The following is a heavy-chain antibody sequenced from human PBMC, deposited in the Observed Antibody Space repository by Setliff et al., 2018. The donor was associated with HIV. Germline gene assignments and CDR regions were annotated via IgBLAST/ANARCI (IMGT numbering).Heavy chain of an antibody. J-gene: IGHJ4*02. CDR1: GASVSSSSNY. CDR3: TRTQPYCGGYCSHAY. V-gene: IGHV4-39*02. Sequence: SETLSLTCNVSGASVSSSSNYWGWIRQPPGKGLEWIGSIYYSGNTYYNPSLNSRVTISVDTSKNHFSLKLTSVTAADTAVYYCTRTQPYCGGYCSHAYWGQGTLVTVSS. CDR2: IYYSGNT. D-gene: IGHD2-21*02.